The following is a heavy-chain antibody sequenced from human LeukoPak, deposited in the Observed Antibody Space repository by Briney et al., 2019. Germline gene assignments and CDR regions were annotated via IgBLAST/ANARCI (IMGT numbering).Heavy chain of an antibody. Sequence: PGGSLRLSCAASGFTFSDYYMSWIRQAPGKGLKGFSYISSSSSYTNYADPVKGRFTISRDNAKNSLYLQMNSLRAEDTAVYYCARDLVVVPAARSYYYYGMDVWGKGTTVTVSS. D-gene: IGHD2-2*01. J-gene: IGHJ6*04. V-gene: IGHV3-11*06. CDR2: ISSSSSYT. CDR1: GFTFSDYY. CDR3: ARDLVVVPAARSYYYYGMDV.